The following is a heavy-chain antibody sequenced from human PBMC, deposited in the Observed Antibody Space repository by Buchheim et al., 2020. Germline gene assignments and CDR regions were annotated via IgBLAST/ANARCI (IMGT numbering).Heavy chain of an antibody. D-gene: IGHD6-13*01. CDR2: ISSSSSTI. CDR1: GFTFSSYS. CDR3: ARGRAIAAAGSFYYYYYMDV. J-gene: IGHJ6*03. V-gene: IGHV3-48*01. Sequence: EVQLVESGGGLVQPGGSLRLSCAASGFTFSSYSMNWVRQAPGKGLEWVSYISSSSSTIYYADSVKGRFTISRDNPKNSLNLQMNSLRAEDTAVYYCARGRAIAAAGSFYYYYYMDVWGKGTT.